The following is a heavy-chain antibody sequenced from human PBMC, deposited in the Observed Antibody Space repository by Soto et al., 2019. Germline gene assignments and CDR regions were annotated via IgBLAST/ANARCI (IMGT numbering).Heavy chain of an antibody. V-gene: IGHV4-39*01. CDR3: ARHSYPSDSNYLFCFAP. J-gene: IGHJ5*02. CDR2: IFYSGTT. CDR1: GGSISSRGYY. D-gene: IGHD1-7*01. Sequence: PSETLSLTCTVSGGSISSRGYYWGWIRQPPGKGLEGIGNIFYSGTTHYNPSLKSRVTISVDTSKDQFSLRLSSVTSSDTAVYYCARHSYPSDSNYLFCFAPWGQGTLVTVSS.